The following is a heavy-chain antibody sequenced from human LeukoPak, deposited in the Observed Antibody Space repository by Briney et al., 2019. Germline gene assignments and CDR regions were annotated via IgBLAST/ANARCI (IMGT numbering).Heavy chain of an antibody. CDR3: ARMGSNWFDP. V-gene: IGHV4-4*07. Sequence: KPSETLSLTCTVSGGSISSHYWSWIRQPAGKGLEWIGRIYISGSTKYNPSLKSRVTMSVDRSKNQFSLKLSSVTAADTAVYYCARMGSNWFDPWGQGTLVTVSS. J-gene: IGHJ5*02. CDR1: GGSISSHY. CDR2: IYISGST.